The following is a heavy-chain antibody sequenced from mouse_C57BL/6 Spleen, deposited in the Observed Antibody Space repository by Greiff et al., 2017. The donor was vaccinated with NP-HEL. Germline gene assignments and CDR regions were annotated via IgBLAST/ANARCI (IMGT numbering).Heavy chain of an antibody. Sequence: DVKLVESEGGLVQPGSSMKLSCTASGFTFSDYYMAWVRQVPEKGLEWVANINYDGSSTYYLDSLKSRFIISRDNAKNILYLQMSSLKSEDTATYYCARVHSNYLFAYWGQGTLVTVSA. CDR1: GFTFSDYY. J-gene: IGHJ3*01. CDR2: INYDGSST. D-gene: IGHD2-5*01. CDR3: ARVHSNYLFAY. V-gene: IGHV5-16*01.